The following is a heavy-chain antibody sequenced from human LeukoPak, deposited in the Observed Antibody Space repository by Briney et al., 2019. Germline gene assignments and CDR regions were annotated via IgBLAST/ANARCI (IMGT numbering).Heavy chain of an antibody. CDR2: IYYSGST. CDR3: ARRPVGNSDAFDI. Sequence: SETLSLTCTVSGGSISSSSYYWGWIRQPPGKGLEWIGSIYYSGSTYYNPSLKSRVTISVDTSKNQFSLKLSSVTAADTAVYYCARRPVGNSDAFDIWGQGTMVTVSS. V-gene: IGHV4-39*01. CDR1: GGSISSSSYY. J-gene: IGHJ3*02. D-gene: IGHD4-23*01.